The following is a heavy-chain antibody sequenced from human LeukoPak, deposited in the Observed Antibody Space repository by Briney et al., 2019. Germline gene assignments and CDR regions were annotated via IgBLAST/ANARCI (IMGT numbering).Heavy chain of an antibody. CDR1: GYTFTSYY. D-gene: IGHD3-3*01. J-gene: IGHJ4*02. V-gene: IGHV1-46*01. CDR2: INPSGGST. Sequence: GASVKVSCKASGYTFTSYYMHWVRQAPGQGLEWMGIINPSGGSTSYAQKFQGRVTMTRDTSTSTVYMELSSLRSEDTVVYYCARVEYDFWSGQYYFDYWGQGTLVTVSS. CDR3: ARVEYDFWSGQYYFDY.